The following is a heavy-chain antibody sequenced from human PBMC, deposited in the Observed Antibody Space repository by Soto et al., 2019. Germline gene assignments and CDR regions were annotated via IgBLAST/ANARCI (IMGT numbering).Heavy chain of an antibody. CDR2: ISSSSSYI. D-gene: IGHD6-19*01. V-gene: IGHV3-21*01. Sequence: GGSLRLSCAASGFTFSSYSMNWVRQAPGKGLEWVSSISSSSSYIYYADSVKGRFTISRDNAKNSLYLQMNSLRAEDTAVYYCARGGSGPRAYFDYWGQGTLVTVSS. J-gene: IGHJ4*02. CDR3: ARGGSGPRAYFDY. CDR1: GFTFSSYS.